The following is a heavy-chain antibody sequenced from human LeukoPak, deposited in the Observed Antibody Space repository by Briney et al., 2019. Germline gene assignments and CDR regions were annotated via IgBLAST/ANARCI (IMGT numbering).Heavy chain of an antibody. J-gene: IGHJ4*02. CDR3: ARDLSSSWYSWPSDY. V-gene: IGHV3-74*01. CDR1: GFTFSSYW. Sequence: PGGSLRLSCAASGFTFSSYWMHWVRQAPGKGLAWVPRINSDGSSTSYADSVKGRFTISRDNAKNTLYLQMNSLRAEDTAVYYCARDLSSSWYSWPSDYWGQGTLVTVSS. D-gene: IGHD6-13*01. CDR2: INSDGSST.